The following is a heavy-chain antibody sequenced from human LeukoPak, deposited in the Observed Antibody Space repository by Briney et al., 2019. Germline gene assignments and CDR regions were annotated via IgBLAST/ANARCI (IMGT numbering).Heavy chain of an antibody. V-gene: IGHV1-18*01. CDR1: GYTFTSYG. CDR3: ARTETYYYDSGGYSTRYFDY. CDR2: ISAYNGNT. Sequence: GASVKVSCKASGYTFTSYGISWVRQAPGQGLEWMGWISAYNGNTNYAQKLQGRVTMTTDTSTSTAYMELRSLRSDDTAVYYCARTETYYYDSGGYSTRYFDYWGQGTLVTVSS. D-gene: IGHD3-22*01. J-gene: IGHJ4*02.